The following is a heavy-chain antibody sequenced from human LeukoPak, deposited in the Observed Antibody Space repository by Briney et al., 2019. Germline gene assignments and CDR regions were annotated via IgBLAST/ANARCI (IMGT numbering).Heavy chain of an antibody. D-gene: IGHD5-12*01. CDR3: AKGYSSYDSPLTSWFDP. CDR1: GFTFSSYA. J-gene: IGHJ5*02. CDR2: ISGSGGST. Sequence: GASLRLSCAASGFTFSSYAMSWVRQAPGKGLEWVSAISGSGGSTYYADSVKGRFTISRDNSKNTLYLQMNSLRAEDTAVYYCAKGYSSYDSPLTSWFDPWGQGTLVTVSS. V-gene: IGHV3-23*01.